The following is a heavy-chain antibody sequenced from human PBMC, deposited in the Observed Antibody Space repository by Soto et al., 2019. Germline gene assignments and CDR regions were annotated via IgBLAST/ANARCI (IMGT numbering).Heavy chain of an antibody. D-gene: IGHD3-10*01. CDR1: GFTFSSHG. V-gene: IGHV3-48*02. CDR3: ARRITMVRGPYYYYGMDV. CDR2: ISSTSSTK. J-gene: IGHJ6*02. Sequence: GGSLRLSCAASGFTFSSHGMIWVRQAPGKGLEWVSYISSTSSTKSYADSVKGRFTISRDNAKNSLYLQMNSLRDEDTAVYYCARRITMVRGPYYYYGMDVWGHGTTVTVSS.